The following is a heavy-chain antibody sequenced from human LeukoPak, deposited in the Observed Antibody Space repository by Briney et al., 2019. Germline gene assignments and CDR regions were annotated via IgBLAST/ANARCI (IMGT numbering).Heavy chain of an antibody. CDR3: ARERRRAVYSYGMDV. J-gene: IGHJ6*02. V-gene: IGHV3-21*01. D-gene: IGHD2-21*01. CDR1: GFTFSSYS. CDR2: ISSSSSYI. Sequence: GGSLRLSCAASGFTFSSYSMNWVRQAPGKGLEWVSSISSSSSYIYYADSVKGRFTISRDNAKNSLYLQMNSLRAEDTAVYYCARERRRAVYSYGMDVWGQGTTVTVSS.